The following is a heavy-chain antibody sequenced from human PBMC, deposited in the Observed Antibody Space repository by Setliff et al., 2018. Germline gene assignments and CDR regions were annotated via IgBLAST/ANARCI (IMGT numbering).Heavy chain of an antibody. V-gene: IGHV1-24*01. CDR3: AAIGLGTAMITGVLFDF. D-gene: IGHD5-18*01. J-gene: IGHJ4*02. CDR1: GYRLIEVS. Sequence: SVKVSCQVSGYRLIEVSMHWVRQAPGKGLEWMGGFDPEDEETTYAQKFQGRVTMTEDTSTDTAYMELSSLKSEDTAVYYCAAIGLGTAMITGVLFDFWGQGTLVTVSS. CDR2: FDPEDEET.